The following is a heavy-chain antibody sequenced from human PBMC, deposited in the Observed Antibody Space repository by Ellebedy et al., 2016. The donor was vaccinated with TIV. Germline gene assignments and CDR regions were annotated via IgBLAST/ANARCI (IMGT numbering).Heavy chain of an antibody. V-gene: IGHV4-59*01. CDR2: IYYSGST. D-gene: IGHD3-3*01. CDR3: ARTYYDFWSGFSAPYYFDY. CDR1: GGSISSYY. Sequence: SETLSLTCTVSGGSISSYYWSWIRQPPGKGLEWIGYIYYSGSTNYNPSLKSRVTTSVDTSKNQFSLKLSSLTAADTAVYYCARTYYDFWSGFSAPYYFDYWGQGTLVTVS. J-gene: IGHJ4*02.